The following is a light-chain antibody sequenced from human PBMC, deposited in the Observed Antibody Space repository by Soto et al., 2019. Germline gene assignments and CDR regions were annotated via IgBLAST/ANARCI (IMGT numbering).Light chain of an antibody. J-gene: IGLJ3*02. CDR1: SSDVGGYNY. CDR3: RSSTSRSTWV. CDR2: EVS. Sequence: QSALTQPASVSGYPGQSLTISCTGTSSDVGGYNYVSWYQQHPGKAPKLMIYEVSNRPSWISSRFSGSKSGNTASQTISGLQSEDEDDYYCRSSTSRSTWVFGGGTKLTV. V-gene: IGLV2-14*03.